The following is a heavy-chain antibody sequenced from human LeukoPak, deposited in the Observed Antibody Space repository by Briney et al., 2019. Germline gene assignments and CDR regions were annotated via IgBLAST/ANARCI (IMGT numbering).Heavy chain of an antibody. CDR1: GYTFTSYA. Sequence: GASVKVSCKASGYTFTSYAVHWLRQAPGQRLEWMGWIHAGNGDTRYSQNFQDKITIIRDTSATTVYMELSSLRSEDTAVYYCARDHRANGNFGSATTFDYWGQGTLVTVSS. D-gene: IGHD2/OR15-2a*01. V-gene: IGHV1-3*01. CDR2: IHAGNGDT. J-gene: IGHJ4*02. CDR3: ARDHRANGNFGSATTFDY.